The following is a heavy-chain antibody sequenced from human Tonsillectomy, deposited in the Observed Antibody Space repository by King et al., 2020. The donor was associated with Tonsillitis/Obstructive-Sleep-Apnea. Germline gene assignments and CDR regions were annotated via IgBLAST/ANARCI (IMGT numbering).Heavy chain of an antibody. CDR3: AKKQGSTAFDF. Sequence: QLVQSGAEVKKPGESLKISCQASGYIFTTYWIGWVRQMPGKGLEWMGIIYPGDSDTTYSPSFEGHVTISADKSISSAYLQWNSLKASDTAMYYCAKKQGSTAFDFWGQGTMVTVSS. CDR2: IYPGDSDT. D-gene: IGHD2-2*01. V-gene: IGHV5-51*01. CDR1: GYIFTTYW. J-gene: IGHJ3*01.